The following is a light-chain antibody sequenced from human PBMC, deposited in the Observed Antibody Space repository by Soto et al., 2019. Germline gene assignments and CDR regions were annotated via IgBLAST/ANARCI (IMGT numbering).Light chain of an antibody. CDR1: QSVSSSY. J-gene: IGKJ3*01. V-gene: IGKV3D-20*02. CDR3: TQRKFWPLT. Sequence: EIVLTQSPGTLSLSPGERATLSCRASQSVSSSYLAWYQQKPGQAPRLLIYGASSRATGIPGRFSGSGSGTDFTLTISRLEPADCTSYYCTQRKFWPLTFGPET. CDR2: GAS.